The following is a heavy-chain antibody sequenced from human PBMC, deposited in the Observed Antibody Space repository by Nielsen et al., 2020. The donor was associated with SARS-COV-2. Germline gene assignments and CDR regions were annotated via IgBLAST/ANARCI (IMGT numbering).Heavy chain of an antibody. J-gene: IGHJ4*02. CDR3: ARRGGSCYFDY. Sequence: SETLSLTCTVSGGSISSYYWSWIRQPPGKGLEWIGYIYYSGSTNYNPSLKSRVTISVDTSKNQFSLKLSSVTAADTAVYYCARRGGSCYFDYWGQGTLVTVSS. CDR1: GGSISSYY. CDR2: IYYSGST. V-gene: IGHV4-59*08. D-gene: IGHD1-26*01.